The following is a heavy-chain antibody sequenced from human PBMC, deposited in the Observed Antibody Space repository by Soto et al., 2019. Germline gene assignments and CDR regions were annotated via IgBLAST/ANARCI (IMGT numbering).Heavy chain of an antibody. Sequence: SETLSLTCTVSGGSISSGGYYWSWIRQHPGKGLEWIGYIYYSGSTYYNPSLKSRVTISVDTSKNQFSLKLSSVTAADTAVYYCARAGYDFWSGYDLSLYYYGMDVWGQGTTVTVSS. CDR2: IYYSGST. CDR1: GGSISSGGYY. J-gene: IGHJ6*02. D-gene: IGHD3-3*01. CDR3: ARAGYDFWSGYDLSLYYYGMDV. V-gene: IGHV4-31*03.